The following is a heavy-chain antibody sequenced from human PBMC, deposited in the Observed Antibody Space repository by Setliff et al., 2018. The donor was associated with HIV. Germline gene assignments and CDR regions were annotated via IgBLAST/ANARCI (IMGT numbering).Heavy chain of an antibody. CDR2: IKGDGSKT. V-gene: IGHV3-7*03. CDR1: GFTFGSYW. Sequence: GSLRLSCAASGFTFGSYWMSWVRQAPGQGLEYVAHIKGDGSKTKYVDPVRGRFTISRDNAKKSLYLQMNSLRAEDTAVYYCVSTPGVFYFDFWGQGTPVTVSS. CDR3: VSTPGVFYFDF. J-gene: IGHJ4*02. D-gene: IGHD2-15*01.